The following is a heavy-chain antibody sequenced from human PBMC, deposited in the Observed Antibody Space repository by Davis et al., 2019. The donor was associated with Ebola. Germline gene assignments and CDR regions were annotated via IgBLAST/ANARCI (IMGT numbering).Heavy chain of an antibody. J-gene: IGHJ4*02. CDR1: GFTFSSYS. D-gene: IGHD6-19*01. V-gene: IGHV3-21*01. CDR3: ARGHSSGWPHDY. Sequence: GESLKISCAASGFTFSSYSMNWVRQAPGKGLEWVSSISSSSYIYYADSVKGRFTISRDNAKNSLYLQMNSLRAEDTAVYYCARGHSSGWPHDYWGQGTLVTVSS. CDR2: ISSSSYI.